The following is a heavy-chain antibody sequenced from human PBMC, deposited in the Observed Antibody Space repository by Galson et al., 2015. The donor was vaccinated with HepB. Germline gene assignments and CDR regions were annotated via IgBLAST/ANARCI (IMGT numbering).Heavy chain of an antibody. CDR3: AKSHYGDYLHLDY. J-gene: IGHJ4*02. D-gene: IGHD4-17*01. Sequence: SLRLSCAASGFTFDDYTMHWVRQAPGKGLEWVSLISWDGGSTYYADSVKGRFTISRDNSKNSLYLQMNSLRTEDTASYYCAKSHYGDYLHLDYWGQGTLVTVSS. V-gene: IGHV3-43*01. CDR2: ISWDGGST. CDR1: GFTFDDYT.